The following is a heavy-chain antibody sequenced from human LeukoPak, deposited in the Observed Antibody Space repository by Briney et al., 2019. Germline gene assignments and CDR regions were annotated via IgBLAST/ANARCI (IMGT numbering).Heavy chain of an antibody. CDR3: ERDPGGGFSEYGDYGVEDY. J-gene: IGHJ4*02. V-gene: IGHV3-21*01. CDR1: GFTFSIYS. D-gene: IGHD4-17*01. Sequence: GGSLRLSCAASGFTFSIYSMNCVRQAPGKGVECVSSISSSRSYIYYADSVKGGFTISRDNAKNSLYLQMNRLRGEETAVYYCERDPGGGFSEYGDYGVEDYWGQGTLVTVSS. CDR2: ISSSRSYI.